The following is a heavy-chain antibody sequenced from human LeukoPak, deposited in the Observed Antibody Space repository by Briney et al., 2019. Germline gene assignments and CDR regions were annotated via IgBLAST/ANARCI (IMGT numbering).Heavy chain of an antibody. CDR1: GFTFSSYA. CDR3: ARDRLPSVAGIFDY. J-gene: IGHJ4*02. Sequence: PGGSLRLSCAASGFTFSSYAMHWVRQAPGKGLEWVAVISYDGSNKYYGDSVKGRFTISRDNSMNTLYLQMNSLRAEDTAVYYCARDRLPSVAGIFDYWGQGTLVTVSS. V-gene: IGHV3-30-3*01. CDR2: ISYDGSNK. D-gene: IGHD6-19*01.